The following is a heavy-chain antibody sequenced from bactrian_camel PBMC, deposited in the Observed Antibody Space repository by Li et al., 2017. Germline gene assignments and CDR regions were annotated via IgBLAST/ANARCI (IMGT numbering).Heavy chain of an antibody. Sequence: HVQLVESGGGAVQTGGSLRLTCTAAGLTFEGGNQGWYRETPGNEFELVSSIAPDGSRWYAGSVQGRFTISRNVLPERLSLQMTRLKAEDTAMYYCAAGPDVGREKHLTADQVLSIRRNNFWGQGTQVTVS. D-gene: IGHD3*01. V-gene: IGHV3S55*01. J-gene: IGHJ4*01. CDR1: GLTFEGGN. CDR2: IAPDGSR. CDR3: AAGPDVGREKHLTADQVLSIRRNNF.